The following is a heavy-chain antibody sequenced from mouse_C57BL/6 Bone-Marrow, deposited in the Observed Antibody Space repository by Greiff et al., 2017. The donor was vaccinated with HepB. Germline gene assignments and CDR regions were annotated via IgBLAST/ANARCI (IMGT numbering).Heavy chain of an antibody. V-gene: IGHV5-2*01. CDR3: AGFYYGSSLPAWFAY. CDR1: EYEFPSHD. Sequence: EVQLVESGGGLVQPGESLKLSCESNEYEFPSHDMSWVRKTPEKRLELVAAINSDGGSTYYPDTMERRFIISRDNTKKTLYLQMSSLRSEDTALYYCAGFYYGSSLPAWFAYWGQGTRVTVSA. D-gene: IGHD1-1*01. CDR2: INSDGGST. J-gene: IGHJ3*01.